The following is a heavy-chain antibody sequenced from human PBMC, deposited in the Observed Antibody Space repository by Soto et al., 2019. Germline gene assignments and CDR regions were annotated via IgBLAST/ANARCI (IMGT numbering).Heavy chain of an antibody. V-gene: IGHV1-69*01. CDR1: GGTFSSYA. D-gene: IGHD4-4*01. CDR2: IIPIFGTA. CDR3: AREGTVTTSYYYYYGMDV. J-gene: IGHJ6*02. Sequence: QVQLVQSGAEVKKPGSSVKVSCKASGGTFSSYAISWVRQAPGQGLEWMGGIIPIFGTANYAQKFQGRVTITADESTSTAYMELSSLSSEDTAVYYCAREGTVTTSYYYYYGMDVWGQGPTVTVSS.